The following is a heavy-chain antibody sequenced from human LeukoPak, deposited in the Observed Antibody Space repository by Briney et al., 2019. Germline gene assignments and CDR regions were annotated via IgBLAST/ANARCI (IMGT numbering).Heavy chain of an antibody. J-gene: IGHJ4*02. CDR1: GFTFSSYW. CDR3: ARNVRYYDSSGYYEDHYFDY. D-gene: IGHD3-22*01. Sequence: PGGSLRLSCAASGFTFSSYWMSWVRQAPGKGLEWVANIKQDGSEKYYVDSVKGRFTISRDNAKNSLYLQMNSLRAEDTAVYYCARNVRYYDSSGYYEDHYFDYWGQGTLVTVSS. V-gene: IGHV3-7*01. CDR2: IKQDGSEK.